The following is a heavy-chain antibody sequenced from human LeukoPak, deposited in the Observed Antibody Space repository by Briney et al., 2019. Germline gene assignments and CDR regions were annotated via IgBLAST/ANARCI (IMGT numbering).Heavy chain of an antibody. CDR2: ISSSSSYI. CDR1: GFTFSSYS. V-gene: IGHV3-21*01. CDR3: ARRGYNYDDVYDY. Sequence: GGSLRLSCVASGFTFSSYSMNWVRQAPGKGLEWVSSISSSSSYIYYADSVKGRFTISRDNAKNSLYLQMNSLRAEDTAVYYCARRGYNYDDVYDYWGQGTLVTVSS. D-gene: IGHD5-18*01. J-gene: IGHJ4*02.